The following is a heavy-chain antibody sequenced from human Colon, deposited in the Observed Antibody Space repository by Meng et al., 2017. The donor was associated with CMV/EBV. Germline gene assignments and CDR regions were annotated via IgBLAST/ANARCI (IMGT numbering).Heavy chain of an antibody. CDR2: MYFSGIA. Sequence: QMQLQESGPVLVKPADTLFLTCTASGDPISSGSHSWAWFRQPPGKRLEWIGSMYFSGIADYNPSLKSRVTISLHATQKQFSLRLTSVTAADSDVYFCARDLTNKWFYYWGQGTLVTVSS. CDR1: GDPISSGSHS. D-gene: IGHD1-26*01. J-gene: IGHJ4*02. CDR3: ARDLTNKWFYY. V-gene: IGHV4-39*07.